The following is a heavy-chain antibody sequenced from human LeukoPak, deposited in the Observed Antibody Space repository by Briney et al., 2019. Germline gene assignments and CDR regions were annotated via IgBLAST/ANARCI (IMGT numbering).Heavy chain of an antibody. CDR2: IRSDGSNK. CDR1: GFTFSSYA. CDR3: AKDSSSWSNFDY. D-gene: IGHD6-13*01. J-gene: IGHJ4*02. Sequence: GGSLRLSCAASGFTFSSYAMHWVRQAPGKGLEWVAFIRSDGSNKYYADSVKGRFTISRDNSKNTLYMQMNSLRGEDTAVYYCAKDSSSWSNFDYWGQGTLVTVSS. V-gene: IGHV3-30*02.